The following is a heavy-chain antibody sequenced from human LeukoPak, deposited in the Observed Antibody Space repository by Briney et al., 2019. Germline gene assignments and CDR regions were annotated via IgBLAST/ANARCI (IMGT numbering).Heavy chain of an antibody. Sequence: GGSLRLSCVASGFTFSTYWMSWVRQTPEKGLEFVANIKQDGSVKNYMDSLKGRSTISRDNAGESLYVEINSLRADDTAVYYCARDPESSAFDLWGQGALVTVSS. CDR2: IKQDGSVK. CDR1: GFTFSTYW. CDR3: ARDPESSAFDL. J-gene: IGHJ4*02. V-gene: IGHV3-7*01.